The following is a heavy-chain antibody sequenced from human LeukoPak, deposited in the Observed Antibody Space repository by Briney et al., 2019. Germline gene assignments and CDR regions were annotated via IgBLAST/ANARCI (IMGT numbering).Heavy chain of an antibody. Sequence: PSETLSLTCTVSGGSVSSASYYWSWIRQPPGKGLEWIGYIYYSGSTNYNPSLKSRVTISVDTSKNQFSLKLSSVTAADTAVYYCARDWRYAFDIWGQGTMVTVSS. J-gene: IGHJ3*02. CDR3: ARDWRYAFDI. CDR2: IYYSGST. V-gene: IGHV4-61*01. CDR1: GGSVSSASYY.